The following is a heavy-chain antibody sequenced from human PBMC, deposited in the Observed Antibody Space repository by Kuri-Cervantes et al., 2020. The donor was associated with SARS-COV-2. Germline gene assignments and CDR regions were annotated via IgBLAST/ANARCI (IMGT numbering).Heavy chain of an antibody. V-gene: IGHV4-30-2*01. Sequence: SETLSLTCTVSGGSISSSSYHWSWIRQPPGKGLEWIGYIYHSGSTHYNPSLKSRVTMSLDRSKNQFSLKLSSLTAADTAVYYCARVVQWRLLSDDYYYMDVWGKGTMVTVSS. CDR3: ARVVQWRLLSDDYYYMDV. CDR2: IYHSGST. D-gene: IGHD6-25*01. J-gene: IGHJ6*03. CDR1: GGSISSSSYH.